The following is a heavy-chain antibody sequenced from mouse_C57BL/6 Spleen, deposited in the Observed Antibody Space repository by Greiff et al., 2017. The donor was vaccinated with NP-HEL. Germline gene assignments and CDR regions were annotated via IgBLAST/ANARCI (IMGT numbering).Heavy chain of an antibody. D-gene: IGHD2-4*01. CDR3: APYDYDGGSWFAY. V-gene: IGHV14-3*01. CDR1: GFNIKNTY. CDR2: IDPANGNT. Sequence: EVQGVESVAELVRPGASVKLSCTASGFNIKNTYMHWVKQRPEQGLEWIGRIDPANGNTKYAPKFQGKATITADTSSNTAYLQLSSLTSEDTAIYYCAPYDYDGGSWFAYWGQGTLVTVSA. J-gene: IGHJ3*01.